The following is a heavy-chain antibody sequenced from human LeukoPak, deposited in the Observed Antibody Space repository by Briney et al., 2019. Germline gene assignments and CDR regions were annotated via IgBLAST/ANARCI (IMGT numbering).Heavy chain of an antibody. CDR1: GGSISSGGYS. CDR3: ARGTISPAFDP. D-gene: IGHD3-3*01. V-gene: IGHV4-30-2*01. J-gene: IGHJ5*02. Sequence: SETLSLTCAVSGGSISSGGYSWSWIRQPPGKGPEWIRYIYHSGSTYYNPSLKSRVTISVDRSKNQFSLKLSSVTAADTAVYYCARGTISPAFDPWGQGTLVTVSS. CDR2: IYHSGST.